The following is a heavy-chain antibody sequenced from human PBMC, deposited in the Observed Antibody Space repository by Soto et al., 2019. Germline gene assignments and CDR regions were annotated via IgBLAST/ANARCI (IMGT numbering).Heavy chain of an antibody. J-gene: IGHJ6*02. V-gene: IGHV3-30*03. Sequence: VQLVESGGGVVQPGRSLRLSCAASGFTFSSYGMYWVRQAPGKGLEWVAVISYDGSNKYYADSVKGRFTISSDNSKHPLYLQMNSPRAEDTAVYYCAGIAAPRHTYYYGMDVWGQGTTVTVSS. CDR2: ISYDGSNK. CDR3: AGIAAPRHTYYYGMDV. D-gene: IGHD6-6*01. CDR1: GFTFSSYG.